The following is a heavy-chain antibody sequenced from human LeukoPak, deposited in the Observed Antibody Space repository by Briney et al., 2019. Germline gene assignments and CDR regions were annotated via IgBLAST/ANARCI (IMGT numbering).Heavy chain of an antibody. CDR1: GITFSSHW. V-gene: IGHV3-7*01. D-gene: IGHD3-10*01. J-gene: IGHJ6*03. CDR3: ARNLRPGSSYGYYYMDV. Sequence: PGGSLRLSCAASGITFSSHWMTWVRQAAGKGLEWVANIKQDGSEKYYVDSVKGRFTISRDNAKNSLYLQMNSLRAEDTAVYYCARNLRPGSSYGYYYMDVWGKGTTVTVSS. CDR2: IKQDGSEK.